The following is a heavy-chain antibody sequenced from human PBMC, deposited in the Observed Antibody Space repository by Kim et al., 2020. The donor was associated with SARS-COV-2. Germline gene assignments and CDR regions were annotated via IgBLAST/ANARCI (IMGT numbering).Heavy chain of an antibody. J-gene: IGHJ4*02. V-gene: IGHV3-9*01. Sequence: GGSLRLSCAASGFTFDDYAMHWVRQAPGKGLEWVSGISWNSGSIGYADSVKGRFTFSRDNAKNSLYLQMNSLRAEDTALYYCAKDLDVDIVATNFDYWGQGTLVTVSS. CDR3: AKDLDVDIVATNFDY. D-gene: IGHD5-12*01. CDR2: ISWNSGSI. CDR1: GFTFDDYA.